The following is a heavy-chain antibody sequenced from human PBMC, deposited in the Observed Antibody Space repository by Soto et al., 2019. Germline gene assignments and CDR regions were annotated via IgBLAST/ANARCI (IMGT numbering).Heavy chain of an antibody. CDR1: GGSISSYY. J-gene: IGHJ6*02. D-gene: IGHD4-17*01. CDR2: IYYSGST. Sequence: PSEPLSLTCTVSGGSISSYYWSWIRQPPGKGLEWIGYIYYSGSTNYNPSLKSRVTISVDTSKNQFSLKLSSVTAADTAVYYCASNDYDELYGKDVWGQGTTVTVPS. CDR3: ASNDYDELYGKDV. V-gene: IGHV4-59*01.